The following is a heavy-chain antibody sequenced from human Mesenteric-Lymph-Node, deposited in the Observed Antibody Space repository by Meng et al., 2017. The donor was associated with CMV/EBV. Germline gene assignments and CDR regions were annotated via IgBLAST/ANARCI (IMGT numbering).Heavy chain of an antibody. V-gene: IGHV3-30-3*01. CDR2: ISYDGSNK. Sequence: GGSLRLSCAASGFTYSTYAMHWVRQAPGKGLEWVAVISYDGSNKYYADSVKGRFTISRDNSKNTLYLQMNSLRAEDTAVYYCARSIGQLVLYYGMDVWGQGTTVTVSS. J-gene: IGHJ6*02. CDR3: ARSIGQLVLYYGMDV. D-gene: IGHD6-13*01. CDR1: GFTYSTYA.